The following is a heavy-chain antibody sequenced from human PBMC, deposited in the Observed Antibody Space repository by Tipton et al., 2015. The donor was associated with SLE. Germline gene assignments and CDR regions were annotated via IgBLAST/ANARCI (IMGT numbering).Heavy chain of an antibody. CDR2: IYTSGST. Sequence: LRLSCAVYGGSFSSGSYYWSWIRQPAGKGLEWIGRIYTSGSTNYNPPLKSRVTISVDTSKNQFSLKLSSVTAADTAVYYCARHDPTTPDAFDIWGQGTMVTVSS. CDR3: ARHDPTTPDAFDI. CDR1: GGSFSSGSYY. V-gene: IGHV4-61*02. D-gene: IGHD2-15*01. J-gene: IGHJ3*02.